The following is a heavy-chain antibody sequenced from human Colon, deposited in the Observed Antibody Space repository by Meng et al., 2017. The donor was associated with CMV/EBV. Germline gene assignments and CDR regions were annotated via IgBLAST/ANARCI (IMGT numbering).Heavy chain of an antibody. J-gene: IGHJ4*02. CDR3: ASERLGAAAIPLDH. CDR2: FNPEDGKR. Sequence: SVKVSCKVSGYTLTELSIHWVRQAPGKGLEWMGGFNPEDGKRVYAQKFQGRISMTEDTSTDTAYMELSSLTFEDTAVFYCASERLGAAAIPLDHWGQGTLVTVSS. D-gene: IGHD6-13*01. CDR1: GYTLTELS. V-gene: IGHV1-24*01.